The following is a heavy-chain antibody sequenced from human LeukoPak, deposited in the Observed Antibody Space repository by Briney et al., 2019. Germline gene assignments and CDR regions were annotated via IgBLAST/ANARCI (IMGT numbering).Heavy chain of an antibody. CDR1: GFTFSSYT. CDR2: VSGSGGST. Sequence: GGSLRLSCAASGFTFSSYTMNWVRQAPGKGLEWVSTVSGSGGSTYYADSVKGRFTISRDNSKNTLFLQMDSLRAEDTAMYYCAKKSAGEYPFDRWGQGTLVTVSS. V-gene: IGHV3-23*01. D-gene: IGHD2-8*02. CDR3: AKKSAGEYPFDR. J-gene: IGHJ4*02.